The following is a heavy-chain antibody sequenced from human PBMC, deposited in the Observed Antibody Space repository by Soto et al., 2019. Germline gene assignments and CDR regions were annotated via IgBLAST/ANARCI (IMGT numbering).Heavy chain of an antibody. Sequence: SVKVSCKASGGTFSSYAISWVRQAPGQGLEWMGGIIPIFGTANYAQKFQGRVTITADESTSTAYVELSSLRSEDTAVYYCARDRPKAQGAEGAPGNYGMDVWGQGTTVTVSS. V-gene: IGHV1-69*13. CDR1: GGTFSSYA. CDR2: IIPIFGTA. CDR3: ARDRPKAQGAEGAPGNYGMDV. J-gene: IGHJ6*02.